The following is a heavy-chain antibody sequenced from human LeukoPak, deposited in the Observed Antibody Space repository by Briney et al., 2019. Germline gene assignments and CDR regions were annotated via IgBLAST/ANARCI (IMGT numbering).Heavy chain of an antibody. J-gene: IGHJ5*02. CDR2: IYYSGST. D-gene: IGHD1-26*01. CDR3: ARHEYSGSYYGLSWFDP. CDR1: GGSISSSGYY. Sequence: SETLSLAXTVSGGSISSSGYYWGWIRQPPGKGLEWIASIYYSGSTYYNPSLKSRVTISVDTSKNQLSLKLSSLTAADTAVYYCARHEYSGSYYGLSWFDPWGQGTLVTVSS. V-gene: IGHV4-39*01.